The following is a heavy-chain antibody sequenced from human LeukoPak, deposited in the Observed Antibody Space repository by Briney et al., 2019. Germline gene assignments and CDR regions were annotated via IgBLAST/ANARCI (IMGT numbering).Heavy chain of an antibody. V-gene: IGHV6-1*01. D-gene: IGHD1-26*01. J-gene: IGHJ3*02. CDR1: GDSFSSNSAA. CDR2: TYYRSKWYN. CDR3: ARVEEWEYPDAFDI. Sequence: SQILSLTCAISGDSFSSNSAAWNWIRQSPSRGLEWLGRTYYRSKWYNDYAVSVKSRITINPDTSKNQFSLQLNSVTPEDTAVYYCARVEEWEYPDAFDIWGQGTMVTVSS.